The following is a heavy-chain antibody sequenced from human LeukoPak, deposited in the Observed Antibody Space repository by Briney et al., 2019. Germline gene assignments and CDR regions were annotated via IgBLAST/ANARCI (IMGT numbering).Heavy chain of an antibody. J-gene: IGHJ4*02. V-gene: IGHV3-74*01. Sequence: GGSLRLSCAASGFTFVKHYLHWVRQAPGTGLLWVSRISTDGTTALYADSVKGRFTISRDNSLNTLYLQMNGLTAEDTAVYYCAKQYVNCWGQGTLVTVSS. CDR1: GFTFVKHY. CDR2: ISTDGTTA. CDR3: AKQYVNC. D-gene: IGHD1/OR15-1a*01.